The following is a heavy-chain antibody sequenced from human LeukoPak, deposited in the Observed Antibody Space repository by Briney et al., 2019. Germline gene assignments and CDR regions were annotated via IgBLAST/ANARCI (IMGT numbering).Heavy chain of an antibody. CDR3: ARLVQSRYRFGYFDY. Sequence: SETLSLACTVSGGSISSYYWSWIRQPPGKGLEWIGYIYYSGSTNYNPSLKSRVTISVDTSKNQFSLKLSSVTAADTAVYCCARLVQSRYRFGYFDYWGQGTLVTVSS. V-gene: IGHV4-59*08. CDR2: IYYSGST. D-gene: IGHD3-16*02. CDR1: GGSISSYY. J-gene: IGHJ4*02.